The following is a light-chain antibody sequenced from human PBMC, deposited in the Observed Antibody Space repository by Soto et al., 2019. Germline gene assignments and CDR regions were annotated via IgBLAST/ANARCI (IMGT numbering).Light chain of an antibody. Sequence: QTVVTKPPSASGTPGQRVTCLFSGCDSTIGRHRVNWYRHLPGTAPKVLIYNDNQRPSGVPGRFSGSKSGTSASLAINGLQSEDEAEYYCSAWDGSLNGYVFGTGTKLTVL. CDR3: SAWDGSLNGYV. J-gene: IGLJ1*01. V-gene: IGLV1-44*01. CDR1: DSTIGRHR. CDR2: NDN.